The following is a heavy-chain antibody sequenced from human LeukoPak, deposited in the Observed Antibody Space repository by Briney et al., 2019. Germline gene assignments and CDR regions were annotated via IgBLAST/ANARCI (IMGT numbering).Heavy chain of an antibody. CDR3: ARDISQQLVYAPWYYFDY. CDR2: IYTSGST. CDR1: GGSISSGSYY. D-gene: IGHD6-13*01. V-gene: IGHV4-61*02. J-gene: IGHJ4*02. Sequence: SQTLSLTCTVSGGSISSGSYYWSWIRQPAGKGLEWIGRIYTSGSTNYNPSLKSRVTISVDTSKNQFSLKLSSVTAADTAVYYCARDISQQLVYAPWYYFDYWGQGTLVTVSS.